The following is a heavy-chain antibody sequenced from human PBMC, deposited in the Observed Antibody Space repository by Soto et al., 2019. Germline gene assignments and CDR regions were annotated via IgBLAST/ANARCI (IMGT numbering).Heavy chain of an antibody. J-gene: IGHJ5*02. CDR2: ISSDGSDT. V-gene: IGHV3-30*03. Sequence: QAQLVESGGGVVQPGGSLRLSCEGSGFSFDSYGLHWVRQAPGKGLEWVALISSDGSDTRYGTSVKGRFTVSRDNSKSSLYLQMTSLRGEDTAVYDCARRTSMVREGYIWCDPWGQGTLVTVST. CDR1: GFSFDSYG. CDR3: ARRTSMVREGYIWCDP. D-gene: IGHD3-10*01.